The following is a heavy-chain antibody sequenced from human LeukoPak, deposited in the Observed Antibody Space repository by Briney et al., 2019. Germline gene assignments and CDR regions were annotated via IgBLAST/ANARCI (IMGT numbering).Heavy chain of an antibody. CDR1: GYTFTGYY. CDR3: ARGDCSVNGCHGGNWFDP. D-gene: IGHD2-15*01. V-gene: IGHV1-2*02. CDR2: ISPNSGGT. J-gene: IGHJ5*02. Sequence: PSVKVSCKASGYTFTGYYIHWVRQAPGQGLEWMGWISPNSGGTKYAQSFQGRVTMTRDTSSSTAHMELSSLRSDDTAVYYCARGDCSVNGCHGGNWFDPWGQGNLVTVSS.